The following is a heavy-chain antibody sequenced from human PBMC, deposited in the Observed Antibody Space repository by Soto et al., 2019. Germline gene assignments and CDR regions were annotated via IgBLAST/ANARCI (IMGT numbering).Heavy chain of an antibody. Sequence: GASVKVSCTASGYTFTSYDIYWVRQATGQGHKKKRWMNPSTGNSGYAKKYQGRVTMTSDTSISTAHMELSRLRSEDTAVYYCASLAETNVWNGFGADKYYFDFCGQGTLVTVSS. V-gene: IGHV1-8*01. CDR3: ASLAETNVWNGFGADKYYFDF. CDR2: MNPSTGNS. D-gene: IGHD1-1*01. J-gene: IGHJ4*02. CDR1: GYTFTSYD.